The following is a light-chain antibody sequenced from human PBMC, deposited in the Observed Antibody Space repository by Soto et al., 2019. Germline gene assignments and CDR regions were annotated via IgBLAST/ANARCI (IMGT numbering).Light chain of an antibody. Sequence: IQMTQSPSSLSASVGDRVTITCRASQNIIKYLNWYQQKLGKAPKLLIYAASSLQSGVPSRFSGSGSGTEFTLTISSLQPDDFAIYYCQQYNSYSTFGQGTKVDI. CDR1: QNIIKY. CDR2: AAS. V-gene: IGKV1-39*01. CDR3: QQYNSYST. J-gene: IGKJ1*01.